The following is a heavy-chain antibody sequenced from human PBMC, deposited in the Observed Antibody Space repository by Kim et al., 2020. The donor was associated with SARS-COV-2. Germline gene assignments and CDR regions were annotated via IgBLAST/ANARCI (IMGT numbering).Heavy chain of an antibody. CDR2: IFPTDSDT. Sequence: GESLKISCKGSGYSFTTYWIGWVRQMPGRGLEWMGIIFPTDSDTRYSPSFQGQVTMSVDKSVSTAYLQWTGLKASDTAMYYCARLGGDYHGSRSYYSLFFDYWGQGTLVTVSS. CDR1: GYSFTTYW. J-gene: IGHJ4*02. CDR3: ARLGGDYHGSRSYYSLFFDY. D-gene: IGHD3-10*01. V-gene: IGHV5-51*01.